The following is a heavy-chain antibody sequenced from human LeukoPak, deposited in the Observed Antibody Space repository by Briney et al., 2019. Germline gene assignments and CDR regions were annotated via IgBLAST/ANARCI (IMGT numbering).Heavy chain of an antibody. J-gene: IGHJ4*02. Sequence: PGGSLRLSCAASGFIFSHYGMHWVRQAPGKGLEWVAVIWYDGSNEYYRDSVKGRFTISRDNSKNMLYLEMTGLRAEDTAVYYCATWRLGGAGLDYWGQGTLVSISS. D-gene: IGHD3-16*01. CDR1: GFIFSHYG. V-gene: IGHV3-33*01. CDR2: IWYDGSNE. CDR3: ATWRLGGAGLDY.